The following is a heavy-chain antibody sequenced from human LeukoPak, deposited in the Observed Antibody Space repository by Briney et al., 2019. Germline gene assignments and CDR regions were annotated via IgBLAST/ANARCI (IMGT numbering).Heavy chain of an antibody. J-gene: IGHJ6*03. CDR3: AREPGGARGYSYGYGYYYYMDV. D-gene: IGHD5-18*01. Sequence: SETLSLTCTVSGGSISRHYWRWIRQPPGKGLEWIGYYSGSTNYNPSLTPRFTISVDTSKNQFSLKLSSVTAADPAVYYCAREPGGARGYSYGYGYYYYMDVWGKGTTVTVSS. CDR2: YSGST. V-gene: IGHV4-59*11. CDR1: GGSISRHY.